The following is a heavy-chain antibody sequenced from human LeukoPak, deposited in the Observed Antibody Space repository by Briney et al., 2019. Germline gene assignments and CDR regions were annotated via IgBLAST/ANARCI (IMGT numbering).Heavy chain of an antibody. CDR3: ARGMTFFLYYGVDV. CDR2: IYYSGST. CDR1: GGSISSYY. Sequence: SETLSLTCTVSGGSISSYYWSWIRQPPGKGLEWIGYIYYSGSTNYNPSLKSRVTISVDTSKNQFSLKLSSVTAADTAVYYCARGMTFFLYYGVDVWGQGTTVTVSS. J-gene: IGHJ6*02. V-gene: IGHV4-59*01.